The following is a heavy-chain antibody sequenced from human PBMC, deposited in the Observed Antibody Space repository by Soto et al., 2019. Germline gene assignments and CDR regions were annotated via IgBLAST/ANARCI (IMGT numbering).Heavy chain of an antibody. J-gene: IGHJ4*02. CDR1: GFTFRSYA. CDR2: ITGTGTST. CDR3: AKSQGPQWLLTKYFDS. D-gene: IGHD5-12*01. Sequence: GWSLRLSCAASGFTFRSYAMSWVRQAPGKGLEWVATITGTGTSTYFADSVKGRFTISRDNSRNTLYLQLNSLRAEDTAVYYCAKSQGPQWLLTKYFDSWGQGALVTVSS. V-gene: IGHV3-23*01.